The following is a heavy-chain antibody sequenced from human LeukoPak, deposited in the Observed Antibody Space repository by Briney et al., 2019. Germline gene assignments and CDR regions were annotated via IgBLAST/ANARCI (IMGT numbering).Heavy chain of an antibody. J-gene: IGHJ4*02. CDR3: AKIWGGVFGFDY. CDR1: GFTFSNFP. D-gene: IGHD3-16*01. CDR2: ISSNGGST. V-gene: IGHV3-64*01. Sequence: GGSPRLSCAASGFTFSNFPMHWVRQAPQKGLEFVSAISSNGGSTYYANSVRGRFTISRDNSKNTLYLQMGSLRAEDMAVYYCAKIWGGVFGFDYWGQGTLVTVSS.